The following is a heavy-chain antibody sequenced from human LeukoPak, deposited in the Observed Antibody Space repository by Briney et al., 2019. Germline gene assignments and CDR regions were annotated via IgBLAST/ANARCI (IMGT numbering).Heavy chain of an antibody. CDR2: IYYSGST. Sequence: SETLSLTCTVSGGSISSSSYYWGWIRQPPGKGLEWIGSIYYSGSTYYNPSLKSRVTISVDTSKNQFSLKLSSVTAADTAVYYCARGLRSIAAHWVRGGYFDYWGQGTLVTVSS. CDR1: GGSISSSSYY. CDR3: ARGLRSIAAHWVRGGYFDY. V-gene: IGHV4-39*07. J-gene: IGHJ4*02. D-gene: IGHD6-6*01.